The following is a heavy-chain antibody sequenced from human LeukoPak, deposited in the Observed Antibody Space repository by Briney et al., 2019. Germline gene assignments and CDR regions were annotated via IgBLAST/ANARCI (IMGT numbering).Heavy chain of an antibody. CDR2: IYYSGST. J-gene: IGHJ2*01. CDR1: GGSISSSSYY. CDR3: ARDLPARKGATTYWYFDL. Sequence: SETLSLTCTVSGGSISSSSYYWGWIRQPPGKGLEWIGSIYYSGSTYYNPSLKSRVTMSVDTSKNQFSLKLSSVTAADTAVYYCARDLPARKGATTYWYFDLWGRGTLVTVSS. D-gene: IGHD1-26*01. V-gene: IGHV4-39*07.